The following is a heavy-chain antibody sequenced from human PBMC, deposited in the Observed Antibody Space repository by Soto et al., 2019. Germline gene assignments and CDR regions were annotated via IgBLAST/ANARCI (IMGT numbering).Heavy chain of an antibody. Sequence: EVQLAESGGGLAQPGGSLRLSCAASGFTLSGYAMDWVRQAPGKGLEYVSGISSNGVGTYYANSVQGRFTISRDNSKNTVYLQMGSLRPDAMAVYYCARRDRPDFYYLDVWGNGTTVTVSS. V-gene: IGHV3-64*01. CDR1: GFTLSGYA. CDR3: ARRDRPDFYYLDV. D-gene: IGHD6-6*01. CDR2: ISSNGVGT. J-gene: IGHJ6*03.